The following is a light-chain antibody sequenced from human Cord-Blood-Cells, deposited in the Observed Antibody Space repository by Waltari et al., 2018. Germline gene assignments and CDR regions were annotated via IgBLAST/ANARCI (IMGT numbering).Light chain of an antibody. CDR3: QQYNNWPPYT. Sequence: EIVMTQSPATLSVSPGDSATLSCRASQSISSNLAWYQLKPGQAPRLLIYGASTRATCIPARFSGSGAGTEFTLTISSLQSEDFAVYYCQQYNNWPPYTFGQGTKLEIK. V-gene: IGKV3-15*01. CDR2: GAS. CDR1: QSISSN. J-gene: IGKJ2*01.